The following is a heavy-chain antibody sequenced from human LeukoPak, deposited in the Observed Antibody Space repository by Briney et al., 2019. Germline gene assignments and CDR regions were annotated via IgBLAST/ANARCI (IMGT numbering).Heavy chain of an antibody. CDR1: GFTFSSYW. J-gene: IGHJ4*02. CDR2: INSDGSST. V-gene: IGHV3-74*01. Sequence: GGSLRLSCAASGFTFSSYWMHWVRQAPGKGLVWVSRINSDGSSTSYADSVKGRFTISRDNAKSTLYLQMNSLRAEDTAVYYCAREAALYSYDFWSGYSQFDYWGQGTLVTVSS. D-gene: IGHD3-3*01. CDR3: AREAALYSYDFWSGYSQFDY.